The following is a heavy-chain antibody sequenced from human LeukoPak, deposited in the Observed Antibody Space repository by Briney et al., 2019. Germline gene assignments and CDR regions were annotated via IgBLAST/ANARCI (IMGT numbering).Heavy chain of an antibody. J-gene: IGHJ4*02. CDR2: IFPGDSDT. Sequence: GESLKISCESSGYSFTYYWIGWVRQMPGKGLEWMGIIFPGDSDTRYSPSFQGQVTFSADKSISTAYLQWSSLKASDTAMYYCATFATSGTTGGFDYWGQGTLVTVSS. V-gene: IGHV5-51*01. D-gene: IGHD1-1*01. CDR1: GYSFTYYW. CDR3: ATFATSGTTGGFDY.